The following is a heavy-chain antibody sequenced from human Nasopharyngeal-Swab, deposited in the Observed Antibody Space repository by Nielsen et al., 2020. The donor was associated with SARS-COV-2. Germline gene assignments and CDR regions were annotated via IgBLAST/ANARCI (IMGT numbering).Heavy chain of an antibody. D-gene: IGHD3-16*01. Sequence: GESLKISCAASGFTFSSYSMNWVRQAPGKGLEWVSSISSSSSYIYYADSVKGRFTISRDNAKNSLYLQMNSLRAEDTAVYYCARPPTFGGVYYFDYWGQGTLVTVSS. V-gene: IGHV3-21*01. CDR1: GFTFSSYS. J-gene: IGHJ4*02. CDR3: ARPPTFGGVYYFDY. CDR2: ISSSSSYI.